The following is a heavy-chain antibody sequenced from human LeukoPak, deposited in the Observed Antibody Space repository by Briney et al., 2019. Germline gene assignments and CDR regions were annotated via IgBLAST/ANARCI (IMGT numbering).Heavy chain of an antibody. Sequence: SVKVSCKXSGGTFSSYAISWVRQAPGQGLERMGGIIPIFGTANYAQKFQGRVTITADESTSTAYMELSSLRSEDTAVYYCARDFPEERFGDSGWFDPWGQGTLVTVSS. CDR3: ARDFPEERFGDSGWFDP. J-gene: IGHJ5*02. CDR1: GGTFSSYA. D-gene: IGHD3-10*01. CDR2: IIPIFGTA. V-gene: IGHV1-69*13.